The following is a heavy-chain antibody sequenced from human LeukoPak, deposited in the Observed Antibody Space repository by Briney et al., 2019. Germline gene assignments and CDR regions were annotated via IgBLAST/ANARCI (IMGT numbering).Heavy chain of an antibody. D-gene: IGHD6-6*01. CDR3: ARDSRGGSSSTSDAFDI. J-gene: IGHJ3*02. CDR1: GFTFSSYA. Sequence: GGSLRLSCAASGFTFSSYAMHWVRQAPGKGLEWVAVISYDGSNKYYADSVKGRFTISRDNSKNTLYLQMGSLRAEDMAVYYCARDSRGGSSSTSDAFDIWGQGTMVTVSS. V-gene: IGHV3-30*14. CDR2: ISYDGSNK.